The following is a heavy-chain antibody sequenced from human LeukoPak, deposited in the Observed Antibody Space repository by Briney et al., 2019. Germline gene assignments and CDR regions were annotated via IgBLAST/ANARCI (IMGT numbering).Heavy chain of an antibody. CDR3: AKDPHAIVATASEGDY. Sequence: PGGSLRLSCAASGFTFSSYAMSWVRQAPGKGLEWVSAISGSGGSTYHADSVKGRFTISRDNSKNTLYLQMNSPRAEDTAVYYCAKDPHAIVATASEGDYWGQGTLVTVSS. CDR2: ISGSGGST. D-gene: IGHD5-12*01. J-gene: IGHJ4*02. V-gene: IGHV3-23*01. CDR1: GFTFSSYA.